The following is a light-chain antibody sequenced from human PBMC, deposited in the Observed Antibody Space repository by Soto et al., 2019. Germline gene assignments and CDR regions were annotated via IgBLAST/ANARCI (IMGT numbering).Light chain of an antibody. V-gene: IGLV1-40*01. CDR3: QSYDSSLSGWV. Sequence: QPVLAQPASVSGAPGQRVTISCTGSSSNIGAGYGVHWYQQLPGTAPKLLIYGNSNRPSGVPDRFSGSKSGTSASLAITGLQAEDEADYHCQSYDSSLSGWVFGGGTKLTVL. CDR1: SSNIGAGYG. CDR2: GNS. J-gene: IGLJ3*02.